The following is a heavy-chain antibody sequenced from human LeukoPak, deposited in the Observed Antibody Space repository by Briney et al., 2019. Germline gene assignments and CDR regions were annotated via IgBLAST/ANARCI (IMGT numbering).Heavy chain of an antibody. CDR3: ARDHTGAYCTNGVCYSFDY. V-gene: IGHV3-30-3*01. CDR2: ISYDGSNK. J-gene: IGHJ4*02. Sequence: GGSLRLSCAASGFTFSSYAMHWVRQAPGKGLEWVAVISYDGSNKYYADSVKGRFTISRDNSKNTLYLQMNSLRAEDTAVYYCARDHTGAYCTNGVCYSFDYWGQGTPVTVSS. CDR1: GFTFSSYA. D-gene: IGHD2-8*01.